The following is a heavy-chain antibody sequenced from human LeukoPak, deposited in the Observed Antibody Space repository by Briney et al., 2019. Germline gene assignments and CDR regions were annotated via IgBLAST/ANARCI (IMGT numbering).Heavy chain of an antibody. V-gene: IGHV3-9*01. Sequence: GRSLRLSCAASGFTFDDYAMHWVRQAPGKGLEWVSGISWNSGSIGYADSVKGRFTISRDNAKNSLYLQMNCLRAEDTALYYCAKDASYSSSWYDYWGQGTLVTVSS. CDR2: ISWNSGSI. J-gene: IGHJ4*02. CDR1: GFTFDDYA. CDR3: AKDASYSSSWYDY. D-gene: IGHD6-13*01.